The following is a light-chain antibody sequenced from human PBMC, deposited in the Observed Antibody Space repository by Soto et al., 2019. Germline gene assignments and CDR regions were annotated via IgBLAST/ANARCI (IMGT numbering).Light chain of an antibody. V-gene: IGKV3-20*01. CDR2: DAS. CDR3: PQYASSPQT. Sequence: EIVLTQSPGSLSLSLGERATLSCRASQSVKSAYLACYQLKPGQAPRLLIYDASTRATGIPDRFSGSGSGTDFNLIINRLEPEDFAVYSCPQYASSPQTFGQGTKV. J-gene: IGKJ1*01. CDR1: QSVKSAY.